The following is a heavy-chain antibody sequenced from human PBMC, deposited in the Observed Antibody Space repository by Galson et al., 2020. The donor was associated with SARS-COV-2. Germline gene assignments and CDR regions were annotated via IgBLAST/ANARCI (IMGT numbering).Heavy chain of an antibody. J-gene: IGHJ3*01. D-gene: IGHD3-3*01. CDR2: ISSSSKYI. CDR1: GFTLSSSNVNWIYG. Sequence: GGSLRLSCAASGFTLSSSNVNWIYGMNWVRQAPGKGLEWVSSISSSSKYIYYADSVKGRFTISRDNAKNSVYLQMNSLRAEDTAMYYCARKGGDRLSEFSTSADPFDVWGRGTMVTVSA. V-gene: IGHV3-21*01. CDR3: ARKGGDRLSEFSTSADPFDV.